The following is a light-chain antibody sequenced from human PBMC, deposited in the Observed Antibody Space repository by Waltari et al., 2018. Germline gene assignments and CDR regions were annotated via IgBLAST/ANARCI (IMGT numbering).Light chain of an antibody. J-gene: IGLJ2*01. CDR3: QVWAGRSVV. CDR1: RLGDKS. Sequence: SYELTQLPSVSVSPGQTANITCPGHRLGDKSTCWFQQRPGQSPVMVIYQDVTRPSRIPERFSGSNSGNTATLTISGTQAMDEADYFCQVWAGRSVVCGGGTKLTVL. CDR2: QDV. V-gene: IGLV3-1*01.